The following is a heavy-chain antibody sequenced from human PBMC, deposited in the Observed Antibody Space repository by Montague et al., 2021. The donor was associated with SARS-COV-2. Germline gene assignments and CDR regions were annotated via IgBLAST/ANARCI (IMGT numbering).Heavy chain of an antibody. CDR3: ARGLWFGELLYYYYYYGMDV. CDR2: TYYRSKWYN. Sequence: GAISGDSVSSNSAAWNWIRQSPSRGLEWLGRTYYRSKWYNDYAVSVKSRITINPDTSKNQFSLQLNSVTPEDTAVYYCARGLWFGELLYYYYYYGMDVWGQGTTVTVSS. D-gene: IGHD3-10*01. V-gene: IGHV6-1*01. J-gene: IGHJ6*02. CDR1: GDSVSSNSAA.